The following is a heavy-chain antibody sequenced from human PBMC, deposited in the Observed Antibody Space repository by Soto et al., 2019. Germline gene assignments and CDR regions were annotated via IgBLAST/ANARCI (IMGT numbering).Heavy chain of an antibody. J-gene: IGHJ6*02. D-gene: IGHD6-13*01. CDR1: GLTLSNYA. Sequence: GGSLRLSCAASGLTLSNYAMHWVRQAPGKGLEWVAVISYDGSNRYYADSVKGRFTISRDNSKNTLYLQMNSLRAEDTAVYYCASNLVAAAVGDYGMDVWGQGTTVTVSS. CDR3: ASNLVAAAVGDYGMDV. CDR2: ISYDGSNR. V-gene: IGHV3-30-3*01.